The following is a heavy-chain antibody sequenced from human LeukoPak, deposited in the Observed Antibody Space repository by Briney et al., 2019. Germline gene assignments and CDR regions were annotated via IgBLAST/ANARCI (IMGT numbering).Heavy chain of an antibody. CDR2: INPNSGGT. J-gene: IGHJ6*02. V-gene: IGHV1-2*02. D-gene: IGHD3-22*01. CDR1: GYTFTGYY. Sequence: ASVKVSCKASGYTFTGYYMHWVRQAPGQGLEWMGWINPNSGGTNYAQKFQGRVTMTRDTSISTAYMELSRLRSDDTAVYYCARDKVYDSGGYYYYGMDVWGQGTTVTVSS. CDR3: ARDKVYDSGGYYYYGMDV.